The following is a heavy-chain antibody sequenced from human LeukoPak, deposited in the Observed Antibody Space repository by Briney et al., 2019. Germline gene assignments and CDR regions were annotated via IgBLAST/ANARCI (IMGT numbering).Heavy chain of an antibody. Sequence: RGCLRLSCAASGFTFRSFAMSWVRQAPGRGLEWVSGIIGSGRTTFYADSVKGRFTISRDNSKNILNLQLNSLRAEDTAICYWAKKEGDTYFSWYMDVWGKGTTVTVSS. CDR2: IIGSGRTT. CDR1: GFTFRSFA. D-gene: IGHD2-21*01. V-gene: IGHV3-23*01. J-gene: IGHJ6*03. CDR3: AKKEGDTYFSWYMDV.